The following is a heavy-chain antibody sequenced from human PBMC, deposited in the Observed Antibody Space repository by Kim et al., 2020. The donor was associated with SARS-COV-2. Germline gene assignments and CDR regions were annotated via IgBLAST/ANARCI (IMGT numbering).Heavy chain of an antibody. CDR3: ARDIDYVWGSYFHGMDV. Sequence: VKGRFTISRDNSKNTLYLQMNSLRAEDTAVYYCARDIDYVWGSYFHGMDVWGQGTTVTVSS. J-gene: IGHJ6*02. D-gene: IGHD3-16*01. V-gene: IGHV3-30*01.